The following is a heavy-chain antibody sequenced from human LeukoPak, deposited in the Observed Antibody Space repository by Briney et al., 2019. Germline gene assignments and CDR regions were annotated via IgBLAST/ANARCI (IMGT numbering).Heavy chain of an antibody. Sequence: SQTLSLTCTVSGGSISSGDYYWSWIRQPPGKGLEWIGYIYYSGSTYYNPSLKSRVTISVDTSKNQFSLKLSSVTAADTAVYYCARAFSIAAAGPPPLGYWGQGTLVTVSS. V-gene: IGHV4-30-4*01. CDR3: ARAFSIAAAGPPPLGY. J-gene: IGHJ4*02. D-gene: IGHD6-13*01. CDR2: IYYSGST. CDR1: GGSISSGDYY.